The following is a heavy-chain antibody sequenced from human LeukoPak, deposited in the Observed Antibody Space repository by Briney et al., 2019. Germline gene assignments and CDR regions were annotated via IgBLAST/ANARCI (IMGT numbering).Heavy chain of an antibody. V-gene: IGHV3-74*01. CDR1: GFTFSSYW. J-gene: IGHJ4*02. CDR2: INSDGSST. D-gene: IGHD3-22*01. CDR3: TRYYYDSSGYYKLVVD. Sequence: PGGSLRLSRAASGFTFSSYWMHWVRQGPGKGLVCVSRINSDGSSTSYADSVKGRFTISRDNAKNTLYLQMNSLRAEDTAVYYCTRYYYDSSGYYKLVVDWGQGTLVTVSS.